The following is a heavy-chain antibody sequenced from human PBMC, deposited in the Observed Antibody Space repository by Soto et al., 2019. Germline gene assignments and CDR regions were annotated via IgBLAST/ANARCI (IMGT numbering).Heavy chain of an antibody. Sequence: SETLSLTCTVSGGSVSSGSYYWSWIRQPPGKGLEWIGYIYYSGSTNYNPSLKSRVTISVDTSKNQFSLKLSSVTAADTAVYYCARGGGIAAAGLVDYWGQGTLVTVSS. J-gene: IGHJ4*02. CDR3: ARGGGIAAAGLVDY. CDR2: IYYSGST. CDR1: GGSVSSGSYY. V-gene: IGHV4-61*01. D-gene: IGHD6-13*01.